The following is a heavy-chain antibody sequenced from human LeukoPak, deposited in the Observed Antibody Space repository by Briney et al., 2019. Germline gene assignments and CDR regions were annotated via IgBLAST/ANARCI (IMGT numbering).Heavy chain of an antibody. CDR2: INHSGST. J-gene: IGHJ5*01. Sequence: PSETLSLTCAVYGGSFSGYYWSWIRQPPGKGLEWIGEINHSGSTNYNPSLKSRVTISVDTSKNQFSLKLSSVTAADTAVYYCARQIVGATFWFDSWGQGTLVTVSS. CDR3: ARQIVGATFWFDS. V-gene: IGHV4-34*01. CDR1: GGSFSGYY. D-gene: IGHD1-26*01.